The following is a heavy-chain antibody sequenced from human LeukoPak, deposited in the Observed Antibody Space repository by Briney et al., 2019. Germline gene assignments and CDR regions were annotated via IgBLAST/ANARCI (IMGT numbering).Heavy chain of an antibody. CDR3: AREDHIQYSSSWSDY. CDR1: GFIFSTYW. J-gene: IGHJ4*02. V-gene: IGHV3-7*05. Sequence: GGSLRLSCAASGFIFSTYWMAWVRQAPGKGLEWVAKMKEDGSEKYYVDSVSGRFTISRDNAKNSLYLQMNSLRAEDMAVYYCAREDHIQYSSSWSDYWGQGTLVTVSS. CDR2: MKEDGSEK. D-gene: IGHD6-13*01.